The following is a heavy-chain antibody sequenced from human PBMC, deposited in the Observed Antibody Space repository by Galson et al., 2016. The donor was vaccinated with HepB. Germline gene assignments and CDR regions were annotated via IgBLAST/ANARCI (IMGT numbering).Heavy chain of an antibody. V-gene: IGHV3-30*18. CDR2: IPLDGSNK. CDR1: GFSFSSYS. Sequence: SLRLSCAVSGFSFSSYSMNWVRQAPGKGLEWVAYIPLDGSNKYYRDSVKGRFTISRDNYKNTVYLKMNSLRAEDTAVYYCAKDPYYGTDRGYGMDVWGQGTTVTVSS. CDR3: AKDPYYGTDRGYGMDV. J-gene: IGHJ6*02. D-gene: IGHD3-16*01.